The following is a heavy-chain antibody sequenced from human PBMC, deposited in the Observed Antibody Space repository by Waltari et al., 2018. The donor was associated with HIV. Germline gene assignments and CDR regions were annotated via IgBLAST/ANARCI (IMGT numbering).Heavy chain of an antibody. CDR3: ARGAGELQGRAFDY. V-gene: IGHV4-4*07. D-gene: IGHD1-7*01. CDR2: IYPSGST. Sequence: QVQLQESGTGLVKPSETLSLTCSVSGGSISSYHWRGTRQPAGKGPEWIGRIYPSGSTNYSPSLKSRDTLSVDTSKNQFSLKLMSVIAADTAMYYCARGAGELQGRAFDYWGQGTLVTVSS. J-gene: IGHJ4*02. CDR1: GGSISSYH.